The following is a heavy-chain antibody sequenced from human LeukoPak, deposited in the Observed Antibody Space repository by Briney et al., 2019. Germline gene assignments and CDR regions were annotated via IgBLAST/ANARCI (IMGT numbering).Heavy chain of an antibody. CDR2: IYSGGSI. Sequence: PGGSLRLSCAASGLIVSSNYMSWVRQAPGKGLEWVSVIYSGGSIYYADSVKGRFTISRDNSKNTLYLQMNSLRAEDTAVYYCARDARSSGYDLNYWGQGTLVTVSS. CDR1: GLIVSSNY. D-gene: IGHD5-12*01. V-gene: IGHV3-53*01. CDR3: ARDARSSGYDLNY. J-gene: IGHJ4*02.